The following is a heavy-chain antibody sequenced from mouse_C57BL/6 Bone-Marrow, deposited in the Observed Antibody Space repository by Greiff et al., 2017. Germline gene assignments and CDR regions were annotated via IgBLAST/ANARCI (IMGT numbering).Heavy chain of an antibody. Sequence: EVKLVESGAELVRPGASVKLSCTASGSNIKDDYMHWVKQRPEQGLEWIGWIDPENGDTEYASKFQGKATITADTSSNTAYLQLSSLTSEDTAVYYCTTWAYWGQGTLVTVSA. CDR3: TTWAY. CDR1: GSNIKDDY. V-gene: IGHV14-4*01. CDR2: IDPENGDT. J-gene: IGHJ3*01.